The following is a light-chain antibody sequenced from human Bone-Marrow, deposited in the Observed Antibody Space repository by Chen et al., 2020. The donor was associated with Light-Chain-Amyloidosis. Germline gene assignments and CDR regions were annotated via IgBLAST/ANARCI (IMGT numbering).Light chain of an antibody. CDR1: SSDVGGYND. J-gene: IGLJ2*01. V-gene: IGLV2-14*01. CDR2: EIT. Sequence: QSALTQPASVSGSPGQSITISCTGTSSDVGGYNDVSWYQQHPGKAPKVMIYEITNRPSGVSNRFACSTSGNTAYMTISGLQAEEEADYCCSAYSVASHLVVFGGGTKLTVL. CDR3: SAYSVASHLVV.